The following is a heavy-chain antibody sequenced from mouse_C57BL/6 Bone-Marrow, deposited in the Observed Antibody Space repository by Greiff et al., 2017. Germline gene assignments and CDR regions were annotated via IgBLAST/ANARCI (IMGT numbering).Heavy chain of an antibody. CDR3: TVVARGY. Sequence: EVQLQESGAELVRPGASVKLSCTASGFNIKDDYMHWVKQRPEQGLEWIGWIDPENGDTEYASKFQGKATITADTSSNTAYLQLSSLTSEDTAVXYCTVVARGYWGQGTTLTVSS. CDR2: IDPENGDT. CDR1: GFNIKDDY. D-gene: IGHD1-1*01. J-gene: IGHJ2*01. V-gene: IGHV14-4*01.